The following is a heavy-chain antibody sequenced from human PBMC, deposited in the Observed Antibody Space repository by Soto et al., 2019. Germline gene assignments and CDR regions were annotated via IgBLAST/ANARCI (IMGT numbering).Heavy chain of an antibody. CDR3: AKGLRFMEH. CDR2: ISNDGMNT. Sequence: HPGGSLRLSCVASGFTFSSYALHWVRQAPGKGLEWVALISNDGMNTFYADSVKGRMTVSRDKAEKTMYLQMNSLTAEDTAVYYCAKGLRFMEHWGQGTAVTVSS. CDR1: GFTFSSYA. J-gene: IGHJ1*01. V-gene: IGHV3-30-3*02. D-gene: IGHD1-1*01.